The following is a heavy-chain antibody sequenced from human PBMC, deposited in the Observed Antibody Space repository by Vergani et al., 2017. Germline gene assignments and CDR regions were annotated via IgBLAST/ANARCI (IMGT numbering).Heavy chain of an antibody. CDR1: GFTFSSYW. CDR3: ARGTGGTYYYYYYYMDV. V-gene: IGHV3-7*01. D-gene: IGHD4-23*01. Sequence: EVQLVESGGGLVQPRGSLRLSCAASGFTFSSYWMSWVRQAPGKGLEWVANIKQDGSEKYYVDSVKGRFTISRDNAKNSLYLQMNSLRAEDTAVYYCARGTGGTYYYYYYYMDVWGKGTTVTVSS. J-gene: IGHJ6*03. CDR2: IKQDGSEK.